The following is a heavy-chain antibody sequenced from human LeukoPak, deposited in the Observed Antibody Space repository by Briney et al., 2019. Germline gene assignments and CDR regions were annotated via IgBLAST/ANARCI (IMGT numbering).Heavy chain of an antibody. D-gene: IGHD3-22*01. V-gene: IGHV3-23*01. J-gene: IGHJ4*02. CDR1: GLTFSSYA. CDR3: AKGVTMIVVVIPFGY. Sequence: GGSLRLSCAASGLTFSSYAMSWVRQAPGKGLEWVSAISGSGGSTYYADSVKGRFTISRDNSKNTLYLQMNSLRAEDTAVYYCAKGVTMIVVVIPFGYWGQGTLVTVSS. CDR2: ISGSGGST.